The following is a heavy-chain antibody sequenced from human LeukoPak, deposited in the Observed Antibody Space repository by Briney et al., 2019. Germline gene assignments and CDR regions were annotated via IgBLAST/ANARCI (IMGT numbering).Heavy chain of an antibody. CDR2: FYSPGST. CDR3: ASARESCIGSTCYEYFHH. Sequence: GGSLRLSCAASGFTVTTKTMAWVRQAPGRGLEWVSAFYSPGSTYYADSVHGRFTISRDTSLNTLFLQMNSLRVEDTAVYYCASARESCIGSTCYEYFHHWGQGTPLRVSS. J-gene: IGHJ1*01. V-gene: IGHV3-53*01. CDR1: GFTVTTKT. D-gene: IGHD3-22*01.